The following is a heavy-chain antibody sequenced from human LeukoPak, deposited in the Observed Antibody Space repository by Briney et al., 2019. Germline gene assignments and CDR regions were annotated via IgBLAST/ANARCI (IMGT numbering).Heavy chain of an antibody. CDR1: GGSISSYY. Sequence: SETLSLTCTVSGGSISSYYWSWIRQPPGKGLEWIGYIYYSGSTNYNPSLKSRVTISVDTSKNQFSLKLSSVTAADTAVYYCARLTGELYFDYWGQGTLVTVSS. CDR3: ARLTGELYFDY. D-gene: IGHD1-7*01. CDR2: IYYSGST. J-gene: IGHJ4*02. V-gene: IGHV4-59*01.